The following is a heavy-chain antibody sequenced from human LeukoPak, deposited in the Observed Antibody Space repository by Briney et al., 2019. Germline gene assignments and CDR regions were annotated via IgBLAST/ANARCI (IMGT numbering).Heavy chain of an antibody. CDR2: IYSGGST. CDR1: GFTVSSNF. V-gene: IGHV3-53*01. Sequence: GGSLRLSCAASGFTVSSNFMSWVRQAPGKGLEWVSVIYSGGSTYYADSVKGRFTISRDNSKNTLYLQMNSLRAEDTALYYCAKPPPKYYYGSGSYLGYWGQGTLVTVSS. D-gene: IGHD3-10*01. CDR3: AKPPPKYYYGSGSYLGY. J-gene: IGHJ4*02.